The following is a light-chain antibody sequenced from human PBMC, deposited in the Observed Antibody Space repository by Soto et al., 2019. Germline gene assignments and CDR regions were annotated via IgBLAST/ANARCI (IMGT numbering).Light chain of an antibody. CDR3: SSYTSSSLYV. CDR2: DVS. J-gene: IGLJ1*01. V-gene: IGLV2-14*01. CDR1: SSDVGGYNY. Sequence: QSVLTQHASVSGSPGQSIPISCAGTSSDVGGYNYVSWYQQLPGKAPKLMIYDVSDRPSGVSNRFSGSKSGNTASLTISGLQAEDEADYYCSSYTSSSLYVFGTGTKVTVL.